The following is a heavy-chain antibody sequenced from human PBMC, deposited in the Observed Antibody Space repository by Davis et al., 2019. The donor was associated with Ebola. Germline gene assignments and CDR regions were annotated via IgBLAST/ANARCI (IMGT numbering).Heavy chain of an antibody. Sequence: GGSLRLSCTASGFTFSSCAMSWVRQTPGKGLEWVSTISGSGDSTYYADSVEGRFTSSRDNSKNTLYLQMNSLRAEDTAIYFCAKDPYSFGLNWFDPWGQGTLVTVSS. D-gene: IGHD5-18*01. CDR1: GFTFSSCA. CDR3: AKDPYSFGLNWFDP. V-gene: IGHV3-23*01. J-gene: IGHJ5*02. CDR2: ISGSGDST.